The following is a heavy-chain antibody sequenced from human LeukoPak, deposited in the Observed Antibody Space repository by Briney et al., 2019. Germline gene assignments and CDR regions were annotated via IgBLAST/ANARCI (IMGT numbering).Heavy chain of an antibody. D-gene: IGHD3-22*01. Sequence: EASVKVSCKASGGTFSSYAISWVRQAPGQGLEWMGRIIPILGIANYAQKFQGRVTITADKSTSTAYMELSSLRSEDTAVYYCARHDSSGYQYYFDYWGQGTLATVSS. CDR1: GGTFSSYA. CDR3: ARHDSSGYQYYFDY. V-gene: IGHV1-69*04. J-gene: IGHJ4*02. CDR2: IIPILGIA.